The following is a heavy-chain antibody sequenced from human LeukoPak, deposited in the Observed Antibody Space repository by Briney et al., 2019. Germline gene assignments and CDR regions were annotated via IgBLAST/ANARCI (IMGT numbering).Heavy chain of an antibody. J-gene: IGHJ4*02. CDR2: IRSKAYGGTT. Sequence: GGSLRLPCTASGFTFGDYAMSWVRQAPGKGLEWVGFIRSKAYGGTTEYAASVKGRFTISRDDSKSIAYLQMNSLKTEDTAVYYCTRESPAGDYYDSSGYGTSYWGQGTLVTVSS. V-gene: IGHV3-49*04. CDR3: TRESPAGDYYDSSGYGTSY. D-gene: IGHD3-22*01. CDR1: GFTFGDYA.